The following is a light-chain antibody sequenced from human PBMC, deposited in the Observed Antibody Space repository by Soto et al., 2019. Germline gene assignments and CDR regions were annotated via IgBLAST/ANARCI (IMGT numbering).Light chain of an antibody. CDR2: AAS. CDR1: QDIKTW. CDR3: QQYISYPLT. J-gene: IGKJ4*01. Sequence: DVQMTQSPASLSASVGDRVTITCRASQDIKTWLVWYQQKPEQAPKSLIYAASGLQAGVPSRFSGSGSGTDFTLTISSLQPEDSAIYYCQQYISYPLTFGGGT. V-gene: IGKV1D-16*01.